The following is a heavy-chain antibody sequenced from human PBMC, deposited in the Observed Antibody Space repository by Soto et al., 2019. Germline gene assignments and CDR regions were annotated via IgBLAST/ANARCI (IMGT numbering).Heavy chain of an antibody. CDR3: ARHRGPTGPNY. V-gene: IGHV4-39*01. D-gene: IGHD3-10*01. J-gene: IGHJ4*02. CDR1: GATIRSNNYY. CDR2: MYHSGNT. Sequence: PSETLLLTFTVSGATIRSNNYYWGWIRQPPGKGLEWIGSMYHSGNTYHNPSLKSRVTISVDTSKNQLSLNLRSVTAADTAVYYCARHRGPTGPNYWGQGTLVTVS.